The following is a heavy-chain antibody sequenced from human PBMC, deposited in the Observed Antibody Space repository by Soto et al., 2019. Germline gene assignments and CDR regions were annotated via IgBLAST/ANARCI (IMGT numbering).Heavy chain of an antibody. J-gene: IGHJ4*02. D-gene: IGHD3-10*01. CDR1: GTSVSNYY. Sequence: SETLSLTCSVSGTSVSNYYWSWTRQSAGKGLEHIGRIYTSGSTSYNPSLKSRVTMSMDTSQTQIYLNLTSVTAADTAVYYCARGGIQLSYAFDYWGQGILVTVSS. CDR2: IYTSGST. V-gene: IGHV4-4*07. CDR3: ARGGIQLSYAFDY.